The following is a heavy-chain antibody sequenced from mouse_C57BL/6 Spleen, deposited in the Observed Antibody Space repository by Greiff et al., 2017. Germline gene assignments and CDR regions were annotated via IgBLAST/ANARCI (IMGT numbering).Heavy chain of an antibody. J-gene: IGHJ4*01. CDR2: ISSGGDYI. V-gene: IGHV5-9-1*02. Sequence: EVQRVESGEGLVKPGGSLKLSCAASGFTFSSYAMSWVRQTPEKRLEWVAYISSGGDYIYYADTVKGRFTISRDNARNTLYLQMSSMKAEDTSMYYCTRDRDYGSSYDCAMDYWGQGTSVTVSS. CDR3: TRDRDYGSSYDCAMDY. D-gene: IGHD1-1*01. CDR1: GFTFSSYA.